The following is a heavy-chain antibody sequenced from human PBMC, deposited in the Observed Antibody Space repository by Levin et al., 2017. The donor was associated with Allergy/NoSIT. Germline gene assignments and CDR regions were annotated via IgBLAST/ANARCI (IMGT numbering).Heavy chain of an antibody. CDR1: GFTFSSYG. CDR2: IWYDGSNK. J-gene: IGHJ6*02. D-gene: IGHD6-13*01. V-gene: IGHV3-33*01. Sequence: SCAASGFTFSSYGMHWVRQAPGKGLEWVAVIWYDGSNKYYADSVKGRFTISRDNSKNTLYLQMNSLRAEDTAVYYCARDRIAAAGPEYYYYYGMDVWGQGTTVTVSS. CDR3: ARDRIAAAGPEYYYYYGMDV.